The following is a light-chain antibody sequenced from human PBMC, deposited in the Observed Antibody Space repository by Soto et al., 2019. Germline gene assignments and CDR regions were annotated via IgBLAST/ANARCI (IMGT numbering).Light chain of an antibody. Sequence: EIVLTQSPANLSLSPGERATLSCRASQSVSNFLAWYQQKPGQAPRLLIYDASTRATGIPARFSGSWSGTDFAFTISKLEPEDFAVYYCQQRRTWPPLTFGGGTKVEIK. CDR1: QSVSNF. J-gene: IGKJ4*01. CDR3: QQRRTWPPLT. CDR2: DAS. V-gene: IGKV3-11*01.